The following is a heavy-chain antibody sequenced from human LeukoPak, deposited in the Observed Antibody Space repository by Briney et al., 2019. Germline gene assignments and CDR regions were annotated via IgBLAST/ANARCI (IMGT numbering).Heavy chain of an antibody. J-gene: IGHJ4*02. D-gene: IGHD4-11*01. CDR3: ARVDYSGYFDY. Sequence: SETLSLTCTVSGGSISSYHWSWIRQPPGKGLEWIGYIYYSGSTNYNPSLKSRVTISVDTSKNQFSLKLSSVTAADTAVYYCARVDYSGYFDYWGQGTLVTVSS. CDR2: IYYSGST. V-gene: IGHV4-59*01. CDR1: GGSISSYH.